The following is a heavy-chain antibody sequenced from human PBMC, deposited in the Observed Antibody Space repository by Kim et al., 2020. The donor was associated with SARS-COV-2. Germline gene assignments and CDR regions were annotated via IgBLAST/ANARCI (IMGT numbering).Heavy chain of an antibody. CDR1: GFTFDDYT. D-gene: IGHD6-19*01. CDR2: ISWDGGST. Sequence: GGSLRLSCAASGFTFDDYTMHWVRQAPGKGLEWVSLISWDGGSTYYADSVKGRFTISRDNSKNSLYLQMNSLRTEDTALYYCATLSSGWYVVADYWGQGTLVTVSS. V-gene: IGHV3-43*01. J-gene: IGHJ4*02. CDR3: ATLSSGWYVVADY.